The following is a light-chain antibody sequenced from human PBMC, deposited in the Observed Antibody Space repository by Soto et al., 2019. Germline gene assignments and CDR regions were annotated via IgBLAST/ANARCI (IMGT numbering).Light chain of an antibody. CDR2: KAS. V-gene: IGKV1-5*03. Sequence: DIQMTQSPSTLSASVGDRVTITCRASQSIDKWLAWYQQKPGKAPKLLIYKASILQSGVPSRFSGSGSGTELTLTISSLQPDDVGPYFCQQYSRFSWTFGQGTKVEIK. CDR1: QSIDKW. J-gene: IGKJ1*01. CDR3: QQYSRFSWT.